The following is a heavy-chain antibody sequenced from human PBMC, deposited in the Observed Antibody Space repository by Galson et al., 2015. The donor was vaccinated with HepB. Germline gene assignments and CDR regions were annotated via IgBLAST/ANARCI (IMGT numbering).Heavy chain of an antibody. CDR2: ISSSSSYI. D-gene: IGHD3-10*01. J-gene: IGHJ4*02. Sequence: LRLSCAASGFTFSSYSMNWVRQAPGKGLEWVSSISSSSSYIYYADSVKGRFTISRDNAKNSLYLQMNSLRAEDTAVYYCAREERGYYGSGSQIDYWGQGTLVTVSS. CDR1: GFTFSSYS. CDR3: AREERGYYGSGSQIDY. V-gene: IGHV3-21*01.